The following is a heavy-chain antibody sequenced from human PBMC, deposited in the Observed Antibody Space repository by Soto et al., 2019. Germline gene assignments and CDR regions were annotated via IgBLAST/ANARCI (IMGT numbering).Heavy chain of an antibody. V-gene: IGHV3-23*01. CDR3: AKGSLDYSDSGTYLPFDY. D-gene: IGHD3-22*01. Sequence: GGSLRLSCAASGFTFSRHALSWVRRAPGKGLEWVSAISAGGGTTYYAGSVKGRFTISRDNSKNTLFLQMKSLRADDTAVYYCAKGSLDYSDSGTYLPFDYWGQGTPVTVSS. CDR1: GFTFSRHA. J-gene: IGHJ4*02. CDR2: ISAGGGTT.